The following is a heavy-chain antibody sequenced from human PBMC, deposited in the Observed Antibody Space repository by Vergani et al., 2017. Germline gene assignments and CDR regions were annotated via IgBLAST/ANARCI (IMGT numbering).Heavy chain of an antibody. D-gene: IGHD6-13*01. CDR1: GFTFTSSA. V-gene: IGHV1-58*01. J-gene: IGHJ4*02. Sequence: QMQLVQSGPEVKKPGTSVKVSCKASGFTFTSSAVQWVRQARGQRLEWIGWIVVGSGNTNYAQKFQGRVTMTRDTSTSTVYMELSSLRSEDTAVYYCARVGSSWPHYFDYWGQGTLVTVSS. CDR2: IVVGSGNT. CDR3: ARVGSSWPHYFDY.